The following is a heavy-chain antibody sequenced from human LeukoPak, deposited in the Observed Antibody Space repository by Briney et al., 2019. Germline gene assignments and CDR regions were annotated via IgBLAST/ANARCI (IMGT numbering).Heavy chain of an antibody. CDR1: GYTFTSYG. D-gene: IGHD1-7*01. J-gene: IGHJ6*02. CDR3: ARGETGTEYYYYGMDV. Sequence: GASVKVSCKASGYTFTSYGISWVRQAPGQGLEWMGWISAYNGNTNYAQKLQGRVTMTTDTSTSTAYMELRSLRSDDTAVYYCARGETGTEYYYYGMDVWGQGTTVTVS. V-gene: IGHV1-18*01. CDR2: ISAYNGNT.